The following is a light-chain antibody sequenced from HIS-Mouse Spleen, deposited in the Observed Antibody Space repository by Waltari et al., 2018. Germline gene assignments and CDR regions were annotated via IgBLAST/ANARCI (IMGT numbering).Light chain of an antibody. CDR2: DVS. CDR3: CSYAGSYTLV. CDR1: TSCVVGYNY. V-gene: IGLV2-11*01. Sequence: QSALTQPRSVSGSPGQSVTISCPGTTSCVVGYNYVSWYHQHPGKAPKLMIYDVSKRPSGVPDRFSGSKSGNTASLTISGLQAEDEADYYCCSYAGSYTLVFGGGTKLTVL. J-gene: IGLJ2*01.